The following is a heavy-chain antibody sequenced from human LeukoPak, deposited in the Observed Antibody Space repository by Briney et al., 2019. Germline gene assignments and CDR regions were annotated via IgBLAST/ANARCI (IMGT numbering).Heavy chain of an antibody. V-gene: IGHV3-7*01. CDR3: TKGRSNHY. D-gene: IGHD4-11*01. CDR2: INQGGSES. Sequence: GGSLRLSCAASGFTFSDFWMGWVRQAPGKGLEWVANINQGGSESYYVDSVNGRFTISRENAKKSLFLQMNSLRAEDTAVYYCTKGRSNHYWGQGTLVTVST. J-gene: IGHJ4*02. CDR1: GFTFSDFW.